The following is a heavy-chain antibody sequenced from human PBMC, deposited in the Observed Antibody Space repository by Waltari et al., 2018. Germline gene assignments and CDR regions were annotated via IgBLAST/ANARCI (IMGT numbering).Heavy chain of an antibody. CDR3: ARSIFGVVIDY. CDR2: IYYSGST. J-gene: IGHJ4*02. D-gene: IGHD3-3*01. CDR1: GGSISSYY. Sequence: QVQLQESGPGLVKPSETLSLTCTVSGGSISSYYWSWIRQPPGKGLEWIGYIYYSGSTNCHPSLKSRVTISVETSKNQFSLKLSSVTAADTAVYYCARSIFGVVIDYWGQGTLVTVSS. V-gene: IGHV4-59*01.